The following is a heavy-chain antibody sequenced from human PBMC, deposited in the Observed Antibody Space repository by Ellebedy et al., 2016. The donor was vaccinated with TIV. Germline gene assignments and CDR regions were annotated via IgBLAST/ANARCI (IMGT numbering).Heavy chain of an antibody. CDR2: SRNIAKSYTT. V-gene: IGHV3-72*01. Sequence: PGGSLRLSFAVSGFTFSDHYMDWVRLAPGKGPEWVGRSRNIAKSYTTDYASSVKGRFTISRNDSKNSLNLQMNSPKTEDTAIYYCARDTTSDYWGQGALVTVSS. D-gene: IGHD1-1*01. J-gene: IGHJ4*02. CDR1: GFTFSDHY. CDR3: ARDTTSDY.